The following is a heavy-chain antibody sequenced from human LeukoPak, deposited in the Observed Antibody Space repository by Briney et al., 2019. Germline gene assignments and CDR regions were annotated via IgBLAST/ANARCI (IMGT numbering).Heavy chain of an antibody. CDR1: GFTFSSYN. D-gene: IGHD1-20*01. J-gene: IGHJ4*01. V-gene: IGHV3-21*01. CDR3: ARDVNWNYCDY. Sequence: GGSLRLSCEASGFTFSSYNMNWVRQAPGKRLEWVSSITSSSSYVFYADSVKGRFTISRDNAKNSLYLQMNSLRAEDTAVYYCARDVNWNYCDYWGHGTLVTVSS. CDR2: ITSSSSYV.